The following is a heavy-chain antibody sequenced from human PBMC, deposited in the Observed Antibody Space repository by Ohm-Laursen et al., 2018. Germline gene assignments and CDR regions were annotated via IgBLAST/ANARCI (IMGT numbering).Heavy chain of an antibody. CDR1: GFTFSSYA. Sequence: SLRLSCAASGFTFSSYAMSWVRQAPGKGLEWVGRIKSKTDGGTTDYATPVKSRFTIPRDDSKNTLYLQMNSLKTEDTAVYYCIHISATGVYWGQGTLVTVSS. CDR2: IKSKTDGGTT. V-gene: IGHV3-15*01. J-gene: IGHJ4*02. D-gene: IGHD6-13*01. CDR3: IHISATGVY.